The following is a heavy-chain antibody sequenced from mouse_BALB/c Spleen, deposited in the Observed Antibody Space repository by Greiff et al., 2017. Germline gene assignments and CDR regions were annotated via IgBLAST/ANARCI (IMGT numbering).Heavy chain of an antibody. CDR1: GYTFTSYW. CDR2: IDPSDSYT. Sequence: VQLQQPGAELVKPGASVKLSCKASGYTFTSYWMHWVKQRPGQGLEWIGEIDPSDSYTNYNQKFKGKATLTVDKSSSTAYMQLSSLTSEDSAVYYCARFYYDYDGRVDDWGQGTTLTVSS. V-gene: IGHV1-69*02. CDR3: ARFYYDYDGRVDD. D-gene: IGHD2-4*01. J-gene: IGHJ2*01.